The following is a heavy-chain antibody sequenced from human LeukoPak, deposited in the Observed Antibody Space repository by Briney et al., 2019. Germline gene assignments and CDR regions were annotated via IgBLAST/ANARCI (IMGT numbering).Heavy chain of an antibody. CDR3: AREGVGYSYAYDY. CDR1: GYSISSGYY. D-gene: IGHD5-18*01. Sequence: SETLSLTCTVSGYSISSGYYWGWIRQPPGKGLEWIGSIYHSGSTYYNPSLKSRVTISVDTSKNQFSLKLSSVTAADTAVYYCAREGVGYSYAYDYWGQGTLVTVSS. CDR2: IYHSGST. V-gene: IGHV4-38-2*02. J-gene: IGHJ4*02.